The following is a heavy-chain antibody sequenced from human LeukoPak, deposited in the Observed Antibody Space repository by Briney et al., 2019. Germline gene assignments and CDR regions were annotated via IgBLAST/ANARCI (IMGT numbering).Heavy chain of an antibody. CDR3: AKGAGPPWFDP. CDR2: IYSSGST. V-gene: IGHV4-4*07. J-gene: IGHJ5*02. D-gene: IGHD6-19*01. CDR1: SDSITNYY. Sequence: SETLSLTCSVSSDSITNYYWSWIRQPAGKGLEWIGRIYSSGSTDYNPSLKSRVSMSVDTSKNQFSLKLSSVTAADTAVYYCAKGAGPPWFDPWGQGTLVTVSS.